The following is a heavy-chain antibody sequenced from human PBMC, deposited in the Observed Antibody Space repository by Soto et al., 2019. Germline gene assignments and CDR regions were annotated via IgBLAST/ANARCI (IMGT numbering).Heavy chain of an antibody. D-gene: IGHD2-15*01. J-gene: IGHJ4*02. Sequence: PGASLKLSCEGYGYSFTISWIAWVRQMPGKGLEWMGIIYPGDSETKYSPSFQGQVTISVDKSVSITYLQWSSLKASDTAIYYCAKKGGGLDSWGQGTLVTVSS. CDR1: GYSFTISW. CDR2: IYPGDSET. V-gene: IGHV5-51*01. CDR3: AKKGGGLDS.